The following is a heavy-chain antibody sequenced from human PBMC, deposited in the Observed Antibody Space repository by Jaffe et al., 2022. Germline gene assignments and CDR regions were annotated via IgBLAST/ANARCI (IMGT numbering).Heavy chain of an antibody. V-gene: IGHV4-38-2*01. CDR2: IYHSGST. CDR1: GYSISSGYY. CDR3: ASARVLRYFDWPY. J-gene: IGHJ4*02. Sequence: QVQLQESGPGLVKPSETLSLTCAVSGYSISSGYYWGWIRQPPGKGLEWIGSIYHSGSTYYNPSLKSRVTISVDTSKNQFSLKLSSVTAADTAVYYCASARVLRYFDWPYWGQGTLVTVSS. D-gene: IGHD3-9*01.